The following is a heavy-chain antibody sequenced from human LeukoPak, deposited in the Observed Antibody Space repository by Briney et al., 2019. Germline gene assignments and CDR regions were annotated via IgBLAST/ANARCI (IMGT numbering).Heavy chain of an antibody. CDR1: GGSISSSSYY. CDR2: INHSGST. J-gene: IGHJ6*03. D-gene: IGHD3-22*01. V-gene: IGHV4-39*07. Sequence: PSETLSLTYTVSGGSISSSSYYWGWIRQPPGKGLEWIGEINHSGSTNYNPSLKSRVTISVDTSKNQFSLKLNSVTAADTAVYYCARDRFDDSSGYYYHYYFYMDVWGKGTTVTVSS. CDR3: ARDRFDDSSGYYYHYYFYMDV.